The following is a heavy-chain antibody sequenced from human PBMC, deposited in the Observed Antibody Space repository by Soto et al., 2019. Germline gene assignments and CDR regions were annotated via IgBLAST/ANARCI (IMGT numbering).Heavy chain of an antibody. Sequence: GGSLRLSCRVAEFTISDHYGDWVRKAPGKGLEWVGRSRNKANSFSTAYAPSVKGRFTISRDDSKSSLYLQMNSLKTDDTAVYYCTRIAYNYGPGDYWGQGTLVTVSS. V-gene: IGHV3-72*01. CDR2: SRNKANSFST. D-gene: IGHD2-21*01. CDR1: EFTISDHY. CDR3: TRIAYNYGPGDY. J-gene: IGHJ4*02.